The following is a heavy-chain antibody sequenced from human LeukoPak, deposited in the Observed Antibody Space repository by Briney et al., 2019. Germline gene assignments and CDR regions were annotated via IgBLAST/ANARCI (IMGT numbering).Heavy chain of an antibody. Sequence: GSPRLSCAASGFSFSGSAIHWVRQSSGEGLEWVGQIDKKDKGYATATAYAASVKGRFTISRDDSINTADLQMKSLKTEDTALYYCTRDGGPDNWFDPWGEGTGVSVSS. CDR1: GFSFSGSA. CDR2: IDKKDKGYATAT. V-gene: IGHV3-73*01. CDR3: TRDGGPDNWFDP. D-gene: IGHD2-15*01. J-gene: IGHJ5*02.